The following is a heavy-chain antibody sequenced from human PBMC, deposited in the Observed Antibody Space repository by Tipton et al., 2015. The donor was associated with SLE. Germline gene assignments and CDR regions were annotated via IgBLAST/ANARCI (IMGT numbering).Heavy chain of an antibody. D-gene: IGHD1-26*01. CDR2: ISSSGNT. CDR1: GFTFNNYA. J-gene: IGHJ4*02. Sequence: GSLRLSCAASGFTFNNYAIHWIRQAPGKGLEYVSAISSSGNTYYADSVKGRFTISRDNSKNTLDLQMGSLRAEDTAVYYCARHPMPVGREAFYFDFWGQGTMVSVSS. CDR3: ARHPMPVGREAFYFDF. V-gene: IGHV3-64*02.